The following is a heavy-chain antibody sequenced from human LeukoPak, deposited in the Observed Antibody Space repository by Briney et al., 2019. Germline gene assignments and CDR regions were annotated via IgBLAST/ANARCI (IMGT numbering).Heavy chain of an antibody. CDR1: AGSINNYY. Sequence: SETLSLTCTVSAGSINNYYWSWIRQPPGKGLEWIGYIYYSGSTNYNPSLKSRVTISVDTSKKQVSLNLSSVTAADTAVYYCARVAARYVGMDVWGQGTTAPSP. D-gene: IGHD6-6*01. CDR3: ARVAARYVGMDV. V-gene: IGHV4-59*01. J-gene: IGHJ6*02. CDR2: IYYSGST.